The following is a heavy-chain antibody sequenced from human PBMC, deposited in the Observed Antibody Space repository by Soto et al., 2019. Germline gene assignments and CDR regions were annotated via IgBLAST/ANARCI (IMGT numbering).Heavy chain of an antibody. CDR3: ARVGADGGFDI. CDR2: INSGGGST. V-gene: IGHV1-46*01. D-gene: IGHD3-16*01. J-gene: IGHJ3*02. Sequence: QVQLVQSGAEVKKPGASVRVSCKASGYSFTSYYMHWVRQGPGQGLEWMGIINSGGGSTTYAQKFQGRVNMTSDTSTRTVYMELTSLRSEDTDVYYCARVGADGGFDIWGQGTTLIVSS. CDR1: GYSFTSYY.